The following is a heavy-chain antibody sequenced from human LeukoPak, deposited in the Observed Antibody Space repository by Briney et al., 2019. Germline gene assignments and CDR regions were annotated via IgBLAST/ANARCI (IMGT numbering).Heavy chain of an antibody. D-gene: IGHD2-2*01. Sequence: QPGESLRLSCAASGFTFSSYGMHWVRQAPGKGLEWVAVISYDGSNKYYADSVKGRFTISRDNSKNTLYLQMNSLRAEDTAVYYCAKDRDIVVVPAASFFDYWGQGTLVTVSS. V-gene: IGHV3-30*18. CDR3: AKDRDIVVVPAASFFDY. CDR1: GFTFSSYG. CDR2: ISYDGSNK. J-gene: IGHJ4*02.